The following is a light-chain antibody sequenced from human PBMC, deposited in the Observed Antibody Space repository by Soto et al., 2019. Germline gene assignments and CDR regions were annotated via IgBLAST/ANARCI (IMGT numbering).Light chain of an antibody. V-gene: IGLV2-8*01. CDR2: EVS. CDR1: SIDVGGYNY. CDR3: SSFAGSVYV. Sequence: QSVLTQPPSASGSPGQSVTISCTGTSIDVGGYNYVSWYQQHPGKAPKLMIYEVSKRPSGVPDRFSGSKSGNTASLTVSGLQAEDVADYYCSSFAGSVYVFGTGTKVTVL. J-gene: IGLJ1*01.